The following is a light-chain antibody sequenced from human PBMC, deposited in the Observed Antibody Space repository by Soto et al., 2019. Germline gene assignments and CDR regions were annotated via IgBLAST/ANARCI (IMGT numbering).Light chain of an antibody. V-gene: IGKV1-6*01. CDR2: ATS. CDR1: QDIRTE. Sequence: AVPLTQSPSSLSASVGDRVTITCRASQDIRTELGWYQQRPGKAPSLLIYATSTLQSGVPSRFSGSGSGTDFTLTITGLQPEDFATYYCLQDFNYPRTFGQGTKV. CDR3: LQDFNYPRT. J-gene: IGKJ1*01.